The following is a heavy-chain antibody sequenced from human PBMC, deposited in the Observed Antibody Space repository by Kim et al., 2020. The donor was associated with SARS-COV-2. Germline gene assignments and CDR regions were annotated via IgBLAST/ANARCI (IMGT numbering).Heavy chain of an antibody. CDR3: ARAPIRFLGYGMDV. V-gene: IGHV4-34*01. D-gene: IGHD3-3*01. J-gene: IGHJ6*02. CDR1: GGSFSGYY. CDR2: INHSGST. Sequence: SETLSLTCAVYGGSFSGYYWSWIRQPPGKGLEWIGEINHSGSTNYNPSLKSRVTISVDTSKNQFSLKLSSVTAADTAVYYCARAPIRFLGYGMDVWGQGTTVTVSS.